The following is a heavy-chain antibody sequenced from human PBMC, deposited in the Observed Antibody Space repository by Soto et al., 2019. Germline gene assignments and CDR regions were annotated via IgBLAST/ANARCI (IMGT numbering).Heavy chain of an antibody. CDR2: ISGSRSST. D-gene: IGHD3-10*01. V-gene: IGHV3-23*01. CDR3: AKAPPYYYDSGSREGNIDH. CDR1: GFTFSSYA. J-gene: IGHJ4*02. Sequence: GGSLRLSCAASGFTFSSYALSWVRQAPGKGLEWVSAISGSRSSTFYADSVKGRFTISRDKSKNTLYLQMNSLRAEDTAIYYCAKAPPYYYDSGSREGNIDHWGQGTLVTVSS.